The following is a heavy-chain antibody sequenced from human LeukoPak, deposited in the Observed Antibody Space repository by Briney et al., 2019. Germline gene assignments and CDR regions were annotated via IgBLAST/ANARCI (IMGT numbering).Heavy chain of an antibody. CDR1: GFTFSSYW. CDR2: INSDGSST. V-gene: IGHV3-74*01. CDR3: ARGKPEPPTYYDFWSGYYWIDY. J-gene: IGHJ4*02. D-gene: IGHD3-3*01. Sequence: PGGSLRLSCAASGFTFSSYWMHWVRQAPGKGLVWVPRINSDGSSTSYADSVKGRFTISRDNAKNTLYLQMNSLRAEDTAVYYCARGKPEPPTYYDFWSGYYWIDYWGQGTLVTVSS.